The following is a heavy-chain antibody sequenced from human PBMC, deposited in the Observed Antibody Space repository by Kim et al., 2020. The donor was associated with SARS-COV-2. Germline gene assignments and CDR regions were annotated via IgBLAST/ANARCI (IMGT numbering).Heavy chain of an antibody. D-gene: IGHD3-10*01. V-gene: IGHV3-53*01. CDR1: GFTVSSNY. CDR2: IYSGGST. J-gene: IGHJ4*02. Sequence: GGSLRLSCAASGFTVSSNYMSWVRQAPGKGLEWVSVIYSGGSTYYADSVKGRFTISRDNSKNTLYLQMNSLRAEDTAVYYCASAYLRRGYGSGSYYNEDWGQGTLVTVSS. CDR3: ASAYLRRGYGSGSYYNED.